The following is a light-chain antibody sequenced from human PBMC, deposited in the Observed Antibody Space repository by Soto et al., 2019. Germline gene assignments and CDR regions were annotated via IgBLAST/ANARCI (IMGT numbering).Light chain of an antibody. CDR1: QTIAGY. CDR2: TAS. CDR3: QESYSNSFT. J-gene: IGKJ3*01. V-gene: IGKV1-39*01. Sequence: DIQMTQPPSSLSASVGDRVTLTGRANQTIAGYLNWYQQKPGKAPSLLIYTASTLQSGVPSRFSGSGSGTDFTLIISSLQLEDFATYYCQESYSNSFTFGPGTKVDIK.